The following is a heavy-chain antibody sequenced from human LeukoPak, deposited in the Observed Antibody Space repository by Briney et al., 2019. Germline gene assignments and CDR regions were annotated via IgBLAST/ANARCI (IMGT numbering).Heavy chain of an antibody. CDR3: ARVAGHGKLGYCSSTSCYSDY. Sequence: SETLSLTCTVSGYSISSGYYWGWIRQPPGKGLEWIGIIYHSGSTYYNPSLKSRVTISVDTSKNQFSLKLSSVTAADTAVYYCARVAGHGKLGYCSSTSCYSDYWGQGTLVTVSS. V-gene: IGHV4-38-2*02. CDR2: IYHSGST. J-gene: IGHJ4*02. CDR1: GYSISSGYY. D-gene: IGHD2-2*01.